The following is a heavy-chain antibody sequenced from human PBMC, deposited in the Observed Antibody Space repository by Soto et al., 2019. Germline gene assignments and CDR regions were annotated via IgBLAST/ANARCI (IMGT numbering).Heavy chain of an antibody. CDR3: AREQRRFWSGYQRVFDAFDM. Sequence: QVQLQESGPRLVKPSGTLSLTCAVSGGSISSTYWWNWVRQPPGKELEWIGETDDSGNTNYNPSLKSRVTISVDKSKKFFSLKLSSMTAADTAVYYCAREQRRFWSGYQRVFDAFDMWGQGTMVSVSS. D-gene: IGHD3-3*01. CDR2: TDDSGNT. J-gene: IGHJ3*02. V-gene: IGHV4-4*02. CDR1: GGSISSTYW.